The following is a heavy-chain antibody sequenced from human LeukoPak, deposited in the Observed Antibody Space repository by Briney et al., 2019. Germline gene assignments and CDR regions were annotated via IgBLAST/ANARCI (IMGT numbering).Heavy chain of an antibody. CDR1: GFTFSNYW. V-gene: IGHV3-7*03. J-gene: IGHJ4*02. Sequence: GGSLRLSCAASGFTFSNYWMTWVRQAPGKGLEWVANINRDGSERYYVDSVKGRFTISRDDAKSSLYLQMNSLRAEDTAVYYCARVSSGATTVDYWGQGTLVTVSS. CDR3: ARVSSGATTVDY. D-gene: IGHD1-26*01. CDR2: INRDGSER.